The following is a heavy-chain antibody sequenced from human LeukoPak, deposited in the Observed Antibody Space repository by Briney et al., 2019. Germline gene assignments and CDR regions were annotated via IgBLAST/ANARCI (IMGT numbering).Heavy chain of an antibody. CDR3: ARVQQLTPLLQDDFDY. D-gene: IGHD6-13*01. Sequence: GASVKVSCKASGYTFATYAIHWVRQAPGQRLEWMGWINVGNANTKYSQKLQGRVTITRDTSASAAYMELSTLRSEDTAVYYCARVQQLTPLLQDDFDYWGQGTLVTVSS. CDR1: GYTFATYA. V-gene: IGHV1-3*01. J-gene: IGHJ4*02. CDR2: INVGNANT.